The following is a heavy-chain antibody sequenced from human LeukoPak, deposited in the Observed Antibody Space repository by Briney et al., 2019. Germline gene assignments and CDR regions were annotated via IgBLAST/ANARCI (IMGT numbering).Heavy chain of an antibody. J-gene: IGHJ6*02. CDR3: ASRGNYDFWSRHPVYYYYGMDV. Sequence: GASVKVSCKAYGYTFTSYYMHWVRQAPGQGLEWMGIINPSVGSTSYAQKFQGRVTMTRDTSTSTVYMELSSLRSEDTAVYYCASRGNYDFWSRHPVYYYYGMDVWGQGTTVTVSS. D-gene: IGHD3-3*01. CDR2: INPSVGST. CDR1: GYTFTSYY. V-gene: IGHV1-46*01.